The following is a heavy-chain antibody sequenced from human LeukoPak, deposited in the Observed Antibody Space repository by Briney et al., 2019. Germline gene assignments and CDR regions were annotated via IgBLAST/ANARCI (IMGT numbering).Heavy chain of an antibody. J-gene: IGHJ4*02. CDR3: ARHPEPGYCSSTSCHESYFDY. D-gene: IGHD2-2*01. CDR1: GCTFSSCA. V-gene: IGHV3-23*01. Sequence: PGGSLRLSCAASGCTFSSCAMSWVRQAPGKGLEWVSAISGSGSRPYYADSANGRFTISRDNSKNTLYLQMNSLRAEDTAVYYCARHPEPGYCSSTSCHESYFDYWGQGTLVTVSS. CDR2: ISGSGSRP.